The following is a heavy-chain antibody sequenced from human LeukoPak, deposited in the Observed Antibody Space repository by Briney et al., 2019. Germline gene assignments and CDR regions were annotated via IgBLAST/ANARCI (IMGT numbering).Heavy chain of an antibody. CDR1: GGSISSGGYS. Sequence: SETLSLTCAVSGGSISSGGYSWSWIRQPPGKGLEWIGYIYHSGSTYYNPSLKSRVTISVDRSKNQFSLKLSSVTAADTAVYYCARDAEQWLPLWYFDLWGRGTLVTVSS. J-gene: IGHJ2*01. V-gene: IGHV4-30-2*01. CDR2: IYHSGST. D-gene: IGHD6-19*01. CDR3: ARDAEQWLPLWYFDL.